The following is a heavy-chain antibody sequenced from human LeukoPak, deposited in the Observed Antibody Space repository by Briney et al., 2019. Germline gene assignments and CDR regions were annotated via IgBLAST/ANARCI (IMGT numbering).Heavy chain of an antibody. CDR3: ARVINDHSNYLSALDI. CDR1: DYSLSSGWY. CDR2: IYHSWCP. Sequence: PSGTLSLTCTVSDYSLSSGWYRGGIRPPPAKGLEWIGRIYHSWCPYYHPPLKSRVTLSVDTSTNQFSMKLSSVTAADTAVYYSARVINDHSNYLSALDIWGQGTMVTVSS. J-gene: IGHJ3*02. V-gene: IGHV4-38-2*02. D-gene: IGHD4-11*01.